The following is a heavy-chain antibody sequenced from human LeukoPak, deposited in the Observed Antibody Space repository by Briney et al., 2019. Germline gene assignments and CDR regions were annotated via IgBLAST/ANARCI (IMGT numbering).Heavy chain of an antibody. CDR2: IGSDGSST. V-gene: IGHV3-74*01. Sequence: GGSLGLSCAASGFTFSNYWMHWVRQAPGKGLVWVSRIGSDGSSTSYADSVKGRFTISRDNAKNMLYLQMNSLRVEDTAVYYCARGPIVGATTWFDPWGQGTLVTVSS. J-gene: IGHJ5*02. D-gene: IGHD1-26*01. CDR1: GFTFSNYW. CDR3: ARGPIVGATTWFDP.